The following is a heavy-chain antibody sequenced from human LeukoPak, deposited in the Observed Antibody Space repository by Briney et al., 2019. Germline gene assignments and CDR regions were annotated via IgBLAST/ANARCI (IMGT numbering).Heavy chain of an antibody. J-gene: IGHJ4*02. D-gene: IGHD3-22*01. CDR2: IYYSGST. Sequence: SETLSLTCTVSGGSISSGDYYWSWIRQPPGKGLEWIGYIYYSGSTYYNPSLKSRVTISVDTSKNQFSLKLNSVTAADTAVYYCARVSYHYDRTDYWGQGTLVTVSP. V-gene: IGHV4-30-4*01. CDR3: ARVSYHYDRTDY. CDR1: GGSISSGDYY.